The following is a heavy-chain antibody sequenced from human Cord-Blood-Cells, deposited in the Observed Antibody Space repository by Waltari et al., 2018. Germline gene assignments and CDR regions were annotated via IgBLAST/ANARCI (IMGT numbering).Heavy chain of an antibody. Sequence: QVQLVQSGAEVKKPGASVKVSCKASGYTFTGYYMHWVRQAPGQGLEWMGWINPNSGGTNYAKKFQGRVTMTRDTSISTAYMELSRLRSDDTAGYYCARLREGAFDIWGQGTMVTGAS. V-gene: IGHV1-2*02. CDR2: INPNSGGT. J-gene: IGHJ3*02. CDR3: ARLREGAFDI. CDR1: GYTFTGYY.